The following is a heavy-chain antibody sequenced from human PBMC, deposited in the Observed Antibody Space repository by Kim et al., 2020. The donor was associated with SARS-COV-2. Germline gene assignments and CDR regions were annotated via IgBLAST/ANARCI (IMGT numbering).Heavy chain of an antibody. CDR3: AKDQAMVRGQGTFDI. D-gene: IGHD3-10*01. CDR1: GYTFSSYA. CDR2: ISGSGGST. Sequence: GGSLRLSCAASGYTFSSYAMSWVRQAPGKGLEWVSAISGSGGSTYYADSVKGRFTISRDNSKNTLYLQMNSLRAEDTAVYYCAKDQAMVRGQGTFDIWGQGTMVTVSS. J-gene: IGHJ3*02. V-gene: IGHV3-23*01.